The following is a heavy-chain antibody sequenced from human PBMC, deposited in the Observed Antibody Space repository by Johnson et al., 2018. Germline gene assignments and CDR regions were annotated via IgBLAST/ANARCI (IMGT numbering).Heavy chain of an antibody. CDR1: GFTFSSYS. J-gene: IGHJ6*03. D-gene: IGHD4-17*01. CDR2: ISSSSRYI. CDR3: AGDSHYGDYADAYMDV. Sequence: EVQLVESGGGLVQPGGSLRLSCAASGFTFSSYSMNWVRQAPGKGLEWVSSISSSSRYIYYADSVKGRFTISRDNSKNPLYLQMNSRGAEDTAGYDCAGDSHYGDYADAYMDVWGKGTTVTVSS. V-gene: IGHV3-21*01.